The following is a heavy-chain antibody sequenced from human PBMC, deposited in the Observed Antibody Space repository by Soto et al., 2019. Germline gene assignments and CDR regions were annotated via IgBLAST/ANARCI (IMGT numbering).Heavy chain of an antibody. CDR2: IIPIFGTA. D-gene: IGHD5-18*01. Sequence: QVQLVQSGAEVKKPGSSVKVSCKASGGTFSSYAISWVRQAPGQGLEWMGGIIPIFGTANYAQKFQRRVTITAEESTGTAYLELSSMRSEATAVSYCARGTKAMVTGLEDYWGKGTLVTVSS. CDR3: ARGTKAMVTGLEDY. V-gene: IGHV1-69*12. CDR1: GGTFSSYA. J-gene: IGHJ4*02.